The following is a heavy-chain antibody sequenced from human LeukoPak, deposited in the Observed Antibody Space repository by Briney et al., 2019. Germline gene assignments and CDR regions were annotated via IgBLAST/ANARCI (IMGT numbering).Heavy chain of an antibody. D-gene: IGHD3-22*01. J-gene: IGHJ3*01. CDR2: VSYTGRT. CDR1: GYSMNTGYY. Sequence: SETLSLTCAVSGYSMNTGYYWGWIRQPPGKRLEWIGYVSYTGRTKYNPSLQSRVTISIDTSKSQFSLKLTSVTSADTAVYSCARLLDNDISGDPDTFDVWGQGTTVIVSS. CDR3: ARLLDNDISGDPDTFDV. V-gene: IGHV4-38-2*01.